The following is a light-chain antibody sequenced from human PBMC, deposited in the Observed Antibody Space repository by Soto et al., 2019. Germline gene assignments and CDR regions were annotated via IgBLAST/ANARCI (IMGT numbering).Light chain of an antibody. J-gene: IGKJ5*01. V-gene: IGKV1-33*01. CDR1: QDINKN. CDR2: DAS. Sequence: DIQMTQSPSSLSASVGDRVTLTCQASQDINKNLIWYQQKPGTAPKLLIYDASDLETGVPARFSGSGSGTGFTFTISSLQPEDFATYYCQQYESLPLTFGQGTQLEIK. CDR3: QQYESLPLT.